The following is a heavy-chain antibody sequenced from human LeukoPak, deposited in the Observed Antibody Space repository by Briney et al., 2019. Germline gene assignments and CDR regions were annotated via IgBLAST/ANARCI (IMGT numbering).Heavy chain of an antibody. Sequence: PGGSLRLSCAASGFTFSSSAMSWVRQAPGKGLEWVSTISGSGDRTYYADSVKGRFTISRDNSKNTLSLHMNSLRGEDTAVYSCAKGYYGSGSYGWFDYWGQGTLVTVSS. CDR3: AKGYYGSGSYGWFDY. V-gene: IGHV3-23*01. D-gene: IGHD3-10*01. CDR2: ISGSGDRT. CDR1: GFTFSSSA. J-gene: IGHJ4*02.